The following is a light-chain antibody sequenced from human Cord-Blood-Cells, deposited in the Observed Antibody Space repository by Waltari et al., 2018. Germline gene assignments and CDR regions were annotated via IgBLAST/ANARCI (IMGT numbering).Light chain of an antibody. CDR1: QGIRND. V-gene: IGKV1-6*01. CDR3: LQDYNYPWT. J-gene: IGKJ1*01. CDR2: AAS. Sequence: AIQMTQSPSSLSASVGDRVTITCRSSQGIRNDLGWYQQKPGKAPKLMIYAASSLQSGVPSRFSGSGSGTDVTLTISSLQPEDFATYYCLQDYNYPWTFGQGTKVEIK.